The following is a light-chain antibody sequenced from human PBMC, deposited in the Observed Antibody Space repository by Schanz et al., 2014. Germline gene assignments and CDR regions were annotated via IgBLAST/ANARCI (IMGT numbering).Light chain of an antibody. J-gene: IGKJ3*01. CDR3: HLYGRS. CDR2: GAS. Sequence: EIVLTQSPGTLSLSPGERATLSCRASQTVNPYSLAWYQQKRGQAPRLLIYGASTRATGIPDRFSGSASGTDFNLTISRLEPEDFAVYYCHLYGRSFGPGTKVDI. CDR1: QTVNPYS. V-gene: IGKV3-20*01.